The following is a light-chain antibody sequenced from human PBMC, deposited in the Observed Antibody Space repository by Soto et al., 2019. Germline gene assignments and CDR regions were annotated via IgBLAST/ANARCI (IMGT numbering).Light chain of an antibody. CDR3: SSFTSSNSLV. V-gene: IGLV2-14*01. CDR2: DVS. J-gene: IGLJ2*01. Sequence: QSALTQPASVSGSPGQSITISCTGTSSDVGGYIYVSWHQQHPGTAPNLMMYDVSNRPSGVSNRFSGSKSGNTASLTISGLQAEDGADYYCSSFTSSNSLVFGGGTKLTVL. CDR1: SSDVGGYIY.